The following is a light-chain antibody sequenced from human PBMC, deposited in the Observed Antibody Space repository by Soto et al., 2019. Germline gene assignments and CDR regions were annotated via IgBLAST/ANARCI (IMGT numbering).Light chain of an antibody. V-gene: IGLV2-14*01. J-gene: IGLJ2*01. CDR2: DVN. CDR3: SSYTSSSTVV. Sequence: QSALTQPASVSGSPGQSITISCTGTGSDVGGYNYVSWYQQHPGKAPKLMIYDVNNRPSGVSNRFSGSKSGNTASLTISGLQAEDEGDYYCSSYTSSSTVVFGGGTKLTVL. CDR1: GSDVGGYNY.